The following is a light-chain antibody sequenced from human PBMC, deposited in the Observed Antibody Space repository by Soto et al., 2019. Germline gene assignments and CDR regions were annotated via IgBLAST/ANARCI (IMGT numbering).Light chain of an antibody. Sequence: EIVMTQSPATLSVSPGERATLSCRDSQSVRIDLAWYQQTPGQAPRLLIYGASTRETGILVRFSGSASGTEFTLTISSLQSEDFTVYYCQQYNKWTLTFGQGTKVDIK. J-gene: IGKJ1*01. V-gene: IGKV3-15*01. CDR1: QSVRID. CDR3: QQYNKWTLT. CDR2: GAS.